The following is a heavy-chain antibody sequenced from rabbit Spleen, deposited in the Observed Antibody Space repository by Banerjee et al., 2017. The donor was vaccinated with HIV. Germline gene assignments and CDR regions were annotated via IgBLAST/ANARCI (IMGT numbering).Heavy chain of an antibody. CDR1: GFTISSSDY. CDR3: ARSGYVGGDYTWDL. Sequence: QELLEESGGGLVQPEGSLTLTCTASGFTISSSDYMCWVRQAPGKGLEWIGCIYVGSGSTHYASWAKGRFTIYKTSSTTVTLQLTSLTVADTATYFCARSGYVGGDYTWDLWGQGTLVTVS. V-gene: IGHV1S45*01. CDR2: IYVGSGST. D-gene: IGHD1-1*01. J-gene: IGHJ4*01.